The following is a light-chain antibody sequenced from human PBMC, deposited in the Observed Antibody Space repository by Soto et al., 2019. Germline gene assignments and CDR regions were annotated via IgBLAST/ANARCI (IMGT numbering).Light chain of an antibody. CDR1: QYIGNF. Sequence: EIVLTQSPSNMSLSPGERATLCCRASQYIGNFLAWYQHKPGQAPRLLIYDASKRATGIPARLSGSGSGTDLTLTISSLAPADFAVYYCQQRTTWPPLFAFGPGARVDIK. J-gene: IGKJ3*01. CDR2: DAS. CDR3: QQRTTWPPLFA. V-gene: IGKV3-11*01.